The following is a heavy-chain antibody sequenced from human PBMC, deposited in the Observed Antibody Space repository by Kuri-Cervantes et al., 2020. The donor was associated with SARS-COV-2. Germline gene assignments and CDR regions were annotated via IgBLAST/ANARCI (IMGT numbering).Heavy chain of an antibody. CDR1: GGSFSGYY. V-gene: IGHV4-34*01. J-gene: IGHJ6*03. CDR3: ARGGGPHYYYYMDV. D-gene: IGHD2-15*01. Sequence: SQTLSLTCAVYGGSFSGYYRSWIRQPPGKGLEWIGSIYYSGSTYYNPSLKSRVTISVDTSKNQFSLKLSSVTAADTAVYYCARGGGPHYYYYMDVWGKGTTVTCSS. CDR2: IYYSGST.